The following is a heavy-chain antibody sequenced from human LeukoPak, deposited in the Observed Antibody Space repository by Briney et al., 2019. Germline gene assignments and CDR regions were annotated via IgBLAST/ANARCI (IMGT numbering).Heavy chain of an antibody. CDR2: IWYDGSNK. Sequence: PGGSLRLSCAASGFTFSSYGMHWVRQAPGKGLEWVAVIWYDGSNKYYADSVKGRFTISRDNSKDTLYLQMNSLRAEDTAVYYCAKDHIAAAGTSQFDPWGQGTLVTVSS. CDR3: AKDHIAAAGTSQFDP. V-gene: IGHV3-33*06. J-gene: IGHJ5*02. CDR1: GFTFSSYG. D-gene: IGHD6-13*01.